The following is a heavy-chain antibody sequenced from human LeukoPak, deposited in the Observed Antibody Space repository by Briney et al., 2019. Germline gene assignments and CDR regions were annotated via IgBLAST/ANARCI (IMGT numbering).Heavy chain of an antibody. J-gene: IGHJ4*02. D-gene: IGHD2-2*01. V-gene: IGHV3-15*07. CDR1: GLTVTNAW. CDR3: TTDSVVVPAAWDY. Sequence: GSLRLSCSASGLTVTNAWMNWVRQAPGKGLEWVGRIKSKTDGGTTDYAAPVKGRFTISRDDSKNTLYLQMNSLKTEDTAVYYCTTDSVVVPAAWDYWGQGTLVTVSS. CDR2: IKSKTDGGTT.